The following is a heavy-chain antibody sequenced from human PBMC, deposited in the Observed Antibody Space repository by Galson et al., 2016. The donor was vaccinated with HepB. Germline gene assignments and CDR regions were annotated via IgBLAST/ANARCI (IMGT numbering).Heavy chain of an antibody. CDR1: GFTFSNYR. CDR3: GRGSYGSWGSVWY. CDR2: INSDGSSI. Sequence: SLRLSCAASGFTFSNYRMHWVRQAPGKGLVWVSRINSDGSSISYGDSVKGRFTISRDNAKNTLYMQMNSLRAEDTAVYYCGRGSYGSWGSVWYWGQGTLVTVSS. D-gene: IGHD1-26*01. J-gene: IGHJ4*02. V-gene: IGHV3-74*01.